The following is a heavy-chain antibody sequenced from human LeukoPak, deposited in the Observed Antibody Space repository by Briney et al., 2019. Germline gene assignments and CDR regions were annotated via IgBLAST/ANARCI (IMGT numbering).Heavy chain of an antibody. CDR1: GGSIISSDYH. CDR2: ISYSGNT. Sequence: SETLSLTCTVSGGSIISSDYHWGWVRQPPGKGLEWIGTISYSGNTDYNPSLRSRVTISVDTSNNQFSLRLGSVTAADTAVYYCARADSSGYYPNLYWGQGTLVTVSS. D-gene: IGHD3-22*01. CDR3: ARADSSGYYPNLY. J-gene: IGHJ4*02. V-gene: IGHV4-39*01.